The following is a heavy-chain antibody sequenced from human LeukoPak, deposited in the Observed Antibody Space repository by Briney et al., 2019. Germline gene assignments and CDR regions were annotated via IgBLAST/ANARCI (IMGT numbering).Heavy chain of an antibody. CDR3: AKYYASRSRSFDF. D-gene: IGHD3-10*01. CDR1: GFTFSSYA. CDR2: IGSGGDT. V-gene: IGHV3-23*01. J-gene: IGHJ4*02. Sequence: GGSLRLSCAASGFTFSSYAMTWVRQAPGKGLEWVSVIGSGGDTYYADSVKGRFTISRDISKNTLYLQMNGLRAEDTAVYYCAKYYASRSRSFDFWGQGTLVTVSS.